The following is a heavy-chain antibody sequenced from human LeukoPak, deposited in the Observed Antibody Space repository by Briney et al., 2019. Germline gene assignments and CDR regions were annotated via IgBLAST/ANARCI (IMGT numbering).Heavy chain of an antibody. CDR1: GGTFSSYA. D-gene: IGHD2/OR15-2a*01. CDR3: ASRLVPSYYAENGGNFDC. V-gene: IGHV1-69*05. Sequence: SVKVSCKASGGTFSSYAISWVRQAPGQGLEWMGGIIPIFGTANYAQRFQGRVTITTDESTSTAYMELSSLRSEDTAVYYCASRLVPSYYAENGGNFDCWGQGTLVTVSS. CDR2: IIPIFGTA. J-gene: IGHJ4*02.